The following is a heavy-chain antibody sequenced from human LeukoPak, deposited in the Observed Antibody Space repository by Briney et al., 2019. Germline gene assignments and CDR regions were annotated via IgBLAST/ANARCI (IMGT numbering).Heavy chain of an antibody. V-gene: IGHV3-33*01. D-gene: IGHD6-19*01. J-gene: IGHJ4*02. CDR1: GFTFSSYG. CDR2: IWYDGSNK. Sequence: GASLRLSCAASGFTFSSYGMHWVRQAPGKGVEWVAVIWYDGSNKYYADSVKGRFTISRDKSKNTLYLQMNSLRAEDTAVYYCARDVRMAVAGSFDYWGQGTLVTVSS. CDR3: ARDVRMAVAGSFDY.